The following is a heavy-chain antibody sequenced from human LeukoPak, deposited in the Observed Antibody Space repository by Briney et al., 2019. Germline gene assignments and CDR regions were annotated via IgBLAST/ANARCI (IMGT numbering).Heavy chain of an antibody. CDR3: ARRYGTSGWIDY. CDR2: IYDSGST. J-gene: IGHJ4*02. V-gene: IGHV4-59*11. Sequence: PSETLSLTCTVAGGSISGHYWSWIRQFPGKGLEWIRYIYDSGSTNYNPSLRSRVTISVDTPKKQFSLKLTSVTAAVTAVYYCARRYGTSGWIDYWGQGTLVTVSS. CDR1: GGSISGHY. D-gene: IGHD3-22*01.